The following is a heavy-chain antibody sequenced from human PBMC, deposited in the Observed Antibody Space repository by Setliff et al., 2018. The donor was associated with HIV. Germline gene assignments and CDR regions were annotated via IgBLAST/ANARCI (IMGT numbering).Heavy chain of an antibody. J-gene: IGHJ3*02. CDR2: ISGSGSTT. Sequence: PGGSLRLSCAASGFTFSSYETNWVRQAPGKGLEWVSYISGSGSTTYYADSVKGRFTISRDNAKNPLYLQMNSLRAEDTAVYYCATEGPSETPDAFDIWGQGTMVTVSS. CDR1: GFTFSSYE. V-gene: IGHV3-48*03. CDR3: ATEGPSETPDAFDI.